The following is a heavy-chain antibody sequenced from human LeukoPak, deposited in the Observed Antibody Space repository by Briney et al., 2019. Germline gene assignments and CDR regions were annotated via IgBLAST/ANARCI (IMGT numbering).Heavy chain of an antibody. J-gene: IGHJ4*02. Sequence: ASVKVSCKASGYTFTGYDINWVRQATGQGLEWMGWMNPNSGNTGYAQKFQGRVTMTRNTSISTAYMELSSLRSEDTAVYYCARRPGGSVGTPKARFDYWGQGILVTVSS. V-gene: IGHV1-8*01. CDR1: GYTFTGYD. CDR3: ARRPGGSVGTPKARFDY. CDR2: MNPNSGNT. D-gene: IGHD2-21*02.